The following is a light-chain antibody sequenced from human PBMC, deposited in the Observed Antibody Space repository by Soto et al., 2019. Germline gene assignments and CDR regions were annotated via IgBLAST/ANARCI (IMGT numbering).Light chain of an antibody. Sequence: DIQMTQSPSSLSASVGDRVTITCQASQDIRNYLNWYQQKPGKAPKLMIYDASKLETGVPPRFNGSGSGTDFTITISSLQPEDIATYYCQQYNNVPITFGGGAKVEIK. V-gene: IGKV1-33*01. CDR3: QQYNNVPIT. J-gene: IGKJ4*01. CDR2: DAS. CDR1: QDIRNY.